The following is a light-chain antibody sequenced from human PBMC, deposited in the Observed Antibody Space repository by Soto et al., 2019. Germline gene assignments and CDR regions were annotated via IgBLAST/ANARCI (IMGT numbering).Light chain of an antibody. V-gene: IGKV1-5*01. CDR1: QSISNW. CDR2: HAS. CDR3: QQYKSYS. Sequence: DIQMTQSPSTLPASVGDRVTITCRASQSISNWLAWYQQKPGKAPKVLIYHASNLQSGVPSRFSGSGSGTEFTLTISSLQPDDFATYYCQQYKSYSFGQGTKVDIK. J-gene: IGKJ1*01.